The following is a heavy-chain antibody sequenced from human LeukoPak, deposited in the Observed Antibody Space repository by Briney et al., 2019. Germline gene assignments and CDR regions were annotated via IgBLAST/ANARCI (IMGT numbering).Heavy chain of an antibody. J-gene: IGHJ4*02. V-gene: IGHV3-23*01. D-gene: IGHD3-10*01. CDR3: AKDLHYGSADY. CDR1: GFTFSSYA. CDR2: ISHSGGTT. Sequence: GGSLRLSCAASGFTFSSYAMSWVRQAPGKGPEWVSAISHSGGTTYYADSVKGRFTITRDNSKNTLYLQMNSLRAEDTAVYYCAKDLHYGSADYWGQGTLVTVSS.